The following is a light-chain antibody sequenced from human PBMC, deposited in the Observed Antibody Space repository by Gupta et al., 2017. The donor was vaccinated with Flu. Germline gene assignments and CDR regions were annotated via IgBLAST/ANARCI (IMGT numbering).Light chain of an antibody. CDR3: LQGVTTPLT. J-gene: IGKJ3*01. CDR1: QTIINY. Sequence: GDRVTITCRADQTIINYLSWYQQKPGKAPRLLISSASHLESGVPSRFRGSGSGTNFSLTIDSLQPDDFATYYCLQGVTTPLTFGPGTNVHIQ. V-gene: IGKV1-39*01. CDR2: SAS.